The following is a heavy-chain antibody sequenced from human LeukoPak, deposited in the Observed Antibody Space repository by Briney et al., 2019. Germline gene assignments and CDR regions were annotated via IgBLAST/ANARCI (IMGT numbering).Heavy chain of an antibody. CDR3: ARDSSVWFGDAFDI. V-gene: IGHV6-1*01. D-gene: IGHD3-10*01. CDR1: GDIVSSNSAA. CDR2: TYYRSKWYN. J-gene: IGHJ3*02. Sequence: SQTLSLTCAISGDIVSSNSAAWNWIRQSPSRGLEWPGTTYYRSKWYNDYAVSVKSRITINPDTSKNQFSLQLNSVTPEDTAVYYCARDSSVWFGDAFDIWGQGTMVTVSS.